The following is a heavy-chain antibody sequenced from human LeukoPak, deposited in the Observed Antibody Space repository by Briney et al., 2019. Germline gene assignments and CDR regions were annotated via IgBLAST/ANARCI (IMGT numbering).Heavy chain of an antibody. D-gene: IGHD2-2*01. J-gene: IGHJ5*02. CDR2: INPNSGGT. CDR1: GYTFTGYY. Sequence: ASVKVSCKASGYTFTGYYMHWLRQAPGQGLEWMGWINPNSGGTNYAQKFQGRVTMTRDTSISTAYMELSRLRSDDTAVYYCAREYCSSTSCSIFDPWGQGTLVTVSX. CDR3: AREYCSSTSCSIFDP. V-gene: IGHV1-2*02.